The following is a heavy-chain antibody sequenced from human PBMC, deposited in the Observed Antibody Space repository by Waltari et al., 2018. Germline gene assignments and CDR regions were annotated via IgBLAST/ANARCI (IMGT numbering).Heavy chain of an antibody. CDR2: IIPIFGKA. Sequence: QVQLVQSGAEVKKPGSSVKVSCKASGGTFSSYAISWVRQAPGQGLEWMGGIIPIFGKANYAQKFQGRVTITTDESTSTAYMELSSLRSEDTAVYYCARGEVELELRDWYFDLWGRGTLVTVSS. D-gene: IGHD1-7*01. J-gene: IGHJ2*01. CDR1: GGTFSSYA. CDR3: ARGEVELELRDWYFDL. V-gene: IGHV1-69*05.